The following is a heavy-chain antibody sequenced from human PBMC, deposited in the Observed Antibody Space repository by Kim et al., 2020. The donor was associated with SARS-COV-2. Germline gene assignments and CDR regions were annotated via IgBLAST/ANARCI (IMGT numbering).Heavy chain of an antibody. V-gene: IGHV7-4-1*02. J-gene: IGHJ1*01. D-gene: IGHD4-17*01. CDR2: INTKTGNP. CDR1: GYTFTSYE. Sequence: ASVKVSCKTSGYTFTSYEMNWVRQAPGQGLEWMGWINTKTGNPMYAQGFTGRFVFSLDTSVNTAFLEISTLKGEDTAVYYCGTSQDYGDYGVVGHWGQGTLVIV. CDR3: GTSQDYGDYGVVGH.